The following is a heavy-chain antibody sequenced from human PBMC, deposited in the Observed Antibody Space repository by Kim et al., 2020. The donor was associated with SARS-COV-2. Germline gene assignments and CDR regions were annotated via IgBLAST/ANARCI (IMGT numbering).Heavy chain of an antibody. V-gene: IGHV3-30*18. CDR1: GFTFSSYG. CDR2: ISYDGSNK. J-gene: IGHJ6*02. CDR3: AKREGPVGLLQFRDYYYYYGMDV. Sequence: GGSLRLSCAASGFTFSSYGMHWVRQAPGKGLEWVAVISYDGSNKYYADSVKGRFTISRDNSKNTLYLQMNSLRAEDTAVYYCAKREGPVGLLQFRDYYYYYGMDVWGQGTTVTVSS. D-gene: IGHD2-21*01.